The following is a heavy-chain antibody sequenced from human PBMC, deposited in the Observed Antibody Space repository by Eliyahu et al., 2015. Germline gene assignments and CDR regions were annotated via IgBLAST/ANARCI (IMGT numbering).Heavy chain of an antibody. V-gene: IGHV5-51*01. D-gene: IGHD3-9*01. CDR2: IYPGDSDT. CDR3: ARRTDYFDGSGFNY. Sequence: EVQLVQSRAEVKEPGKSLKXSCQXFGYSFXTYWIAWXRXAPGKGLEWMGVIYPGDSDTRYSPSFQGHVTISVDKSTKTAYLQWSSLKASDTAIYYCARRTDYFDGSGFNYWGQGTLVSVSS. CDR1: GYSFXTYW. J-gene: IGHJ4*02.